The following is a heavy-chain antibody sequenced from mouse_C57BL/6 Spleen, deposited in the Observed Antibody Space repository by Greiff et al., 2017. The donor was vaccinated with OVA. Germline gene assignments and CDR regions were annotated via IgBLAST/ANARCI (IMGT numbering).Heavy chain of an antibody. CDR1: GFSFNTYA. CDR2: IRSKSNNYAT. Sequence: EVKLVESGGGLVQPKGSLKLSCAASGFSFNTYAMNWVRQAPGKGLEWVARIRSKSNNYATYYADSVKDRFTISRDDSESMLYLQMNNLKTEDTAMYYCVRLGGYDPFAYWGQGTLVTVSA. V-gene: IGHV10-1*01. D-gene: IGHD2-2*01. J-gene: IGHJ3*01. CDR3: VRLGGYDPFAY.